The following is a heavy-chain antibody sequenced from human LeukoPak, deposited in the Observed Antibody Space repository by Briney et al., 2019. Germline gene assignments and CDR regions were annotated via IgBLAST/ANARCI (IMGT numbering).Heavy chain of an antibody. CDR1: GFTFSSYW. Sequence: GRCLRLSCAASGFTFSSYWMHWVRRAPGKGLVWVSRINSDGSSTNYADSVKGRFTISRDNAKNTLYLQMNSLRAEDTAVYYCAGGYKFDYWGQGTLVTVSS. J-gene: IGHJ4*02. D-gene: IGHD3-10*01. CDR2: INSDGSST. CDR3: AGGYKFDY. V-gene: IGHV3-74*01.